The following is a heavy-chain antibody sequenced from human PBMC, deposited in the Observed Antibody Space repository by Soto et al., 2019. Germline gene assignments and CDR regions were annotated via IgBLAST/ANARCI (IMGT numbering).Heavy chain of an antibody. CDR3: ARERTPYFFYL. D-gene: IGHD1-26*01. J-gene: IGHJ4*02. CDR2: IYNSGRT. Sequence: SETLSLTCTIAGGSISSYSWTWIRQPPGKGLEWIGYIYNSGRTNYNPSLKSRVTISVDTSNNQFSLKLSSVSAADTAVYYCARERTPYFFYLWCLGTLVTVSS. V-gene: IGHV4-59*01. CDR1: GGSISSYS.